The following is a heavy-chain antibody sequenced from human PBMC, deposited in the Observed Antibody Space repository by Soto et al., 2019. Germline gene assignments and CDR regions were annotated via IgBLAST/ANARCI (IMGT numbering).Heavy chain of an antibody. CDR3: ARGPSSDILTGYYVSQ. D-gene: IGHD3-9*01. Sequence: SETLSLTCAVYGGSFSGYYWSWIRQPPGKGLEWIGEINHSGSTNYNPSLKSRVTISVDTSKNQFSLKLSSVTAADTAVYYCARGPSSDILTGYYVSQWGQGTLVTVSS. CDR1: GGSFSGYY. V-gene: IGHV4-34*01. CDR2: INHSGST. J-gene: IGHJ4*02.